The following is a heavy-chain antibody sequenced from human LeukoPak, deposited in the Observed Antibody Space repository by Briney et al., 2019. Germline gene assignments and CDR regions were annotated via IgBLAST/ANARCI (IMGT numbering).Heavy chain of an antibody. Sequence: ASVKVSCKASGYTFTSYGISWVRQAPGQGLEWMGWISAYNGNTNYAQELQGRVTMTTDTSTSAAYMELRSLRSDDTAVYYCARSPDIVVVPAAHSDAFDIWGQGTTVTVSS. CDR2: ISAYNGNT. CDR1: GYTFTSYG. D-gene: IGHD2-2*01. J-gene: IGHJ3*02. CDR3: ARSPDIVVVPAAHSDAFDI. V-gene: IGHV1-18*01.